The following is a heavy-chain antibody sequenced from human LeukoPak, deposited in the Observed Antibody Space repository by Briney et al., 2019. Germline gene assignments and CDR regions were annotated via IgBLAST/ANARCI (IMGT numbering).Heavy chain of an antibody. CDR3: AKDWATLPSRLSPFDS. J-gene: IGHJ4*01. CDR2: ISATCGGT. D-gene: IGHD6-6*01. CDR1: GFTFSSYA. V-gene: IGHV3-23*01. Sequence: PGASLRLSCAASGFTFSSYAMSWVRQAPGKGLEGVSTISATCGGTVYADSVKGRFTISRDNSENMLLLQMNSLRADDTAVYYCAKDWATLPSRLSPFDSWGHGILVTVSS.